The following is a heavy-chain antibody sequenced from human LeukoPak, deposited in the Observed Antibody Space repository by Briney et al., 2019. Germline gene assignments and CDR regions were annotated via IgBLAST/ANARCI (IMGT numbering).Heavy chain of an antibody. D-gene: IGHD5-18*01. CDR1: GFTFSSYE. CDR3: ARDQGKYSHGQLDY. CDR2: ISNSGHNV. Sequence: GGSLRLSGAASGFTFSSYEKTWVRQAPGKGLEYISYISNSGHNVYYADSVKGRFTISRDNAKSSLYLQVDSLRAEDTAVYYCARDQGKYSHGQLDYWGQGILVTVSA. V-gene: IGHV3-48*03. J-gene: IGHJ4*02.